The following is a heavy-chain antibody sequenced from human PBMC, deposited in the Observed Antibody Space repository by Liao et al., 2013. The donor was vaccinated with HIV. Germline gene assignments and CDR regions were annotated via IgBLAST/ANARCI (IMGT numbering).Heavy chain of an antibody. V-gene: IGHV4-30-4*01. J-gene: IGHJ2*01. CDR1: GESINSVPYY. D-gene: IGHD1-14*01. CDR3: ARRLDLTEWYFDL. Sequence: QVQLQESGPGLVRPSQTLSLSCTASGESINSVPYYWSWIRLPPGKGPEWIGHIYYSGSADYNPSLKSRVSISLDTSKNQFSLRLSSVTAADTAVYYCARRLDLTEWYFDLWGRGILVIVSS. CDR2: IYYSGSA.